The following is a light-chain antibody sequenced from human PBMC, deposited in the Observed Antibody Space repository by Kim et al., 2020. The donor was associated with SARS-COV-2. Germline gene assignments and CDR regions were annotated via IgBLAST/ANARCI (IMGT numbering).Light chain of an antibody. CDR1: QIISSW. CDR3: QQYNGYPRT. CDR2: KAS. Sequence: AFVGDRVTITCRASQIISSWLAWYQQKPGKAPKLLIYKASTLESGVPLRFSGSGSGTEFTLTISSLQPDDFATYYCQQYNGYPRTFGQGTKVEIK. J-gene: IGKJ1*01. V-gene: IGKV1-5*03.